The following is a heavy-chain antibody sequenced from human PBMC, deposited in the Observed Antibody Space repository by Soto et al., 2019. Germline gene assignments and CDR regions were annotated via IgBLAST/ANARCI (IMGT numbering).Heavy chain of an antibody. CDR3: ARDNNAFWSLYPLAFDY. V-gene: IGHV4-4*07. CDR2: ISTRGHV. D-gene: IGHD3-3*01. Sequence: SETLSLTCSVPGGSLSKYYWSWIRRPAGKGLEWIGCISTRGHVVSKVSLRSRLTMSVDMSNNHFSLKLTSVTAAYTAVYYCARDNNAFWSLYPLAFDYWGQGALVTVSS. CDR1: GGSLSKYY. J-gene: IGHJ4*02.